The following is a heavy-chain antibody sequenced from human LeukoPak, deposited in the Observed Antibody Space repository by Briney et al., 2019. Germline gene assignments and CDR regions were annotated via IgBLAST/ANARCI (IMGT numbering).Heavy chain of an antibody. CDR2: IIPIFGTA. CDR3: ARDLGYYDSSGYHIRNWFDP. J-gene: IGHJ5*02. Sequence: SVKVSCKASGGTFSSYAISWVRQAPGQGLEWMGGIIPIFGTANYAQKFQGRVTITTDESTSTAHMELSRLRSEDTAVYYCARDLGYYDSSGYHIRNWFDPWGQGTLVTVSS. D-gene: IGHD3-22*01. V-gene: IGHV1-69*05. CDR1: GGTFSSYA.